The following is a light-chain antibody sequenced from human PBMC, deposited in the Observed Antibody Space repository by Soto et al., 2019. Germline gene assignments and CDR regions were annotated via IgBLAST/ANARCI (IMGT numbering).Light chain of an antibody. Sequence: DIQMTQSPSTLSASVGDRVTITCRASQRISSSLAWYQQKPGKAPKLLIYDAPSLESGVPSRFSGSGSGTEFTLTISSLQPDDFATYYCQQYNSYSYTFGQGTKLEIK. J-gene: IGKJ2*01. V-gene: IGKV1-5*01. CDR3: QQYNSYSYT. CDR1: QRISSS. CDR2: DAP.